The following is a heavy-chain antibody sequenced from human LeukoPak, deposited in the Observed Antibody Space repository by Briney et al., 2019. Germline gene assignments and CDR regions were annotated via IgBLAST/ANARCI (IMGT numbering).Heavy chain of an antibody. D-gene: IGHD2-15*01. CDR2: ISAYNGNT. V-gene: IGHV1-18*01. J-gene: IGHJ4*02. CDR1: GYTFTSYG. Sequence: ASVKVSCKASGYTFTSYGISWVRQAPGQGLEWMGWISAYNGNTNYAQKLQGRGTMTTDTSTSTAYMELRSLRSDDTAVYYCARVGSGYILVGRHLDYWGQGTLVTVSS. CDR3: ARVGSGYILVGRHLDY.